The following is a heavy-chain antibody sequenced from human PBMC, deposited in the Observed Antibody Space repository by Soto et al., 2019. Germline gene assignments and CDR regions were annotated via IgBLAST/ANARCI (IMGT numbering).Heavy chain of an antibody. CDR1: GGTFSSYA. CDR2: IIPIFGTA. D-gene: IGHD5-18*01. V-gene: IGHV1-69*13. J-gene: IGHJ4*02. CDR3: ASLGRGYSCGYDY. Sequence: EASVKVSCKASGGTFSSYAISWVRQAPGQGLKWMGGIIPIFGTANYAQKFQGRVTITADESTSTAYMELSSLRSEDTAVYYCASLGRGYSCGYDYWGQGTLVTVSS.